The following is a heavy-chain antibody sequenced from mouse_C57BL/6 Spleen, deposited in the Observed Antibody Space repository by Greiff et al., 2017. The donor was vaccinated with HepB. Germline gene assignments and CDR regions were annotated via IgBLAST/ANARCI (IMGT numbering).Heavy chain of an antibody. J-gene: IGHJ2*01. CDR1: GYTFTSYW. D-gene: IGHD1-1*01. CDR3: ECWHSGSSFLYYFDY. CDR2: INPSSGYN. V-gene: IGHV1-7*01. Sequence: VQLQQSGAELAKPGASVKLSCKASGYTFTSYWMHWVKQRPGQGLEWIGYINPSSGYNKYNQKFKDKATLTADKSSSTAYMQLSSLTYEDSAVYDCECWHSGSSFLYYFDYWGQGTTLTVSS.